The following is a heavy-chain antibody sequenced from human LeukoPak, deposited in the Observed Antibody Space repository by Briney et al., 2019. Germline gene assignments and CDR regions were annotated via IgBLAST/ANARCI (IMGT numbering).Heavy chain of an antibody. CDR1: GGSISSYY. V-gene: IGHV4-4*07. CDR2: IYTSGST. CDR3: ARHCSSTSCLDY. D-gene: IGHD2-2*01. Sequence: KPSENLSRNGTVSGGSISSYYWSWIRQPAGKGLEWIGRIYTSGSTNYNPSLKSRVTMSVDTSKNQFSLKLSSVTAADTAVYYCARHCSSTSCLDYWGQGTLVTVSS. J-gene: IGHJ4*02.